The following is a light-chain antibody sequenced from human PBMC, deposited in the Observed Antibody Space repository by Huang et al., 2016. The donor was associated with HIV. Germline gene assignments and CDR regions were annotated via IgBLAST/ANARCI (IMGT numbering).Light chain of an antibody. V-gene: IGKV1-39*01. CDR2: AES. J-gene: IGKJ3*01. Sequence: DIQMTQSPSSLSASVGDRVIITCRASQSISSYLNWYQQQPGKAPNLLIYAESSLQSGVPSRFSGSGSGTDFTLTIRSLQPEDFATYYCQQSYSNTFTFGAGTRVDVK. CDR3: QQSYSNTFT. CDR1: QSISSY.